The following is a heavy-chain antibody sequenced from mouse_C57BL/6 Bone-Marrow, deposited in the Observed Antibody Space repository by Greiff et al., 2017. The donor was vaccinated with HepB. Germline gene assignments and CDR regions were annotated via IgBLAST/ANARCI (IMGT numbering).Heavy chain of an antibody. CDR2: ISSGSSTI. D-gene: IGHD2-2*01. Sequence: EVKLMESGGGLVTPGGSLKLSCAASGFTFSDYGMHWVRQAPEKGLEWVAYISSGSSTIYYADTVKGRFTISRDTAKNTLFLQKTSLRSEDTAMYYCARRLRHYYAMDYWGQGTSVTVSS. CDR3: ARRLRHYYAMDY. CDR1: GFTFSDYG. V-gene: IGHV5-17*01. J-gene: IGHJ4*01.